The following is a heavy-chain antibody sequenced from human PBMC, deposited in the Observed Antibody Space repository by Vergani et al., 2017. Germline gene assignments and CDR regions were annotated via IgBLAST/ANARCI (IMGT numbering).Heavy chain of an antibody. V-gene: IGHV5-51*01. CDR1: GYNFASYW. CDR3: ARHRGWGLVVVAATPWYYYYGMDV. D-gene: IGHD2-15*01. Sequence: EVQLVQSGAEVKKPGESLKISCKGSGYNFASYWIGWVRQMPGKGLEWMGIIYPGDSDTRYSPSFQGQVTISADKSISTAYLQWSSLKASDTAMYYCARHRGWGLVVVAATPWYYYYGMDVWGQGP. J-gene: IGHJ6*02. CDR2: IYPGDSDT.